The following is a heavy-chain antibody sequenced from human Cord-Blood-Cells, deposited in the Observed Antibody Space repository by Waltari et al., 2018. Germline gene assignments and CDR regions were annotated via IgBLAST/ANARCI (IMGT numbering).Heavy chain of an antibody. CDR3: ARQSPGIAAAGPGFDY. J-gene: IGHJ4*02. CDR2: MNPNSGNT. D-gene: IGHD6-13*01. Sequence: ATGQGLEWMGWMNPNSGNTGYAQKFQGRVTMTRNTSISTAYMELSSLRSEDTAVYYCARQSPGIAAAGPGFDYWGQGTLVTVSS. V-gene: IGHV1-8*01.